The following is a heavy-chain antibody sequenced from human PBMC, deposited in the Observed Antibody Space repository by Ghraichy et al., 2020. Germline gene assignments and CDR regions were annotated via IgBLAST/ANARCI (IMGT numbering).Heavy chain of an antibody. CDR1: GYTLTELS. J-gene: IGHJ6*02. D-gene: IGHD3-22*01. V-gene: IGHV1-24*01. CDR2: FDPEDGET. Sequence: ASVKVSCKVSGYTLTELSMHWVRQAPGKGLEWMGGFDPEDGETIYAQKFQGRVTMTEDTSTDTAYMELSSLRSEDTAVYYCATDAPGPIVVRTPAIRGYYGMDVWGQGTTVTVSS. CDR3: ATDAPGPIVVRTPAIRGYYGMDV.